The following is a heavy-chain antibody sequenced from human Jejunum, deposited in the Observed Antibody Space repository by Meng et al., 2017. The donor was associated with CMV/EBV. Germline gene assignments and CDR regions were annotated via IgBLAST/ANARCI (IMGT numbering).Heavy chain of an antibody. D-gene: IGHD5-24*01. CDR3: AKEMSRTGFFDY. V-gene: IGHV4-4*07. CDR2: IHSSGAT. Sequence: QLQESGPGLVEPSEXLSLTCTVSDDSISSYCWSWIRQPAGKGLEWIGRIHSSGATNYNPSLKSRVSMSVDMAKKQFSLNLNSVTAADTAVYYCAKEMSRTGFFDYWGQGTLVTVSS. CDR1: DDSISSYC. J-gene: IGHJ4*02.